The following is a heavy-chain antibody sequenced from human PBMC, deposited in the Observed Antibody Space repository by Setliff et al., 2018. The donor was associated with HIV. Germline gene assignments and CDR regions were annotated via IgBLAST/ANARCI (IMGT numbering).Heavy chain of an antibody. J-gene: IGHJ5*02. Sequence: ASVKVSCKASGYTFTSYGISWVRQAPGQGLEWMGWISTYNGNTNYAQKLQGRVTMTTDTSTSTAYMELSSLRSEDTAVYYCARDGCDGNRCYLYNWFDPWGQGTLVTVSS. V-gene: IGHV1-18*01. D-gene: IGHD2-15*01. CDR3: ARDGCDGNRCYLYNWFDP. CDR2: ISTYNGNT. CDR1: GYTFTSYG.